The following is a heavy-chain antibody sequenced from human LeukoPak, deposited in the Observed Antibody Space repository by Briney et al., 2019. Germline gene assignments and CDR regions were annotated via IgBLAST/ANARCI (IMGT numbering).Heavy chain of an antibody. J-gene: IGHJ4*02. Sequence: PGGSLRLSCAASGFTFSSYWMTWVRQAPGKGLEWVANINQDGSEKNYVDSVKGRFTISRDNAKNSLYLQMNSLRAEDTAVYYCATRSPHPSSGYVYLFGDYWGQGALVTVSS. CDR2: INQDGSEK. CDR3: ATRSPHPSSGYVYLFGDY. D-gene: IGHD6-19*01. V-gene: IGHV3-7*01. CDR1: GFTFSSYW.